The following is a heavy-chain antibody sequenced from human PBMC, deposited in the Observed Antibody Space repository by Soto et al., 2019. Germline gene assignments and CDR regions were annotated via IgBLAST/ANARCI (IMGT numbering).Heavy chain of an antibody. Sequence: GGSLRLSCAASGLTVSTNYMTWVRQAPGKGLEWVSVIYRGGNTYHADSVQGRFSISRDNSKNTVDLQMNNLRAKDTVMYYCASGGYCSTTTCPPAWGQGTLVTVSS. CDR3: ASGGYCSTTTCPPA. D-gene: IGHD2-2*01. CDR2: IYRGGNT. V-gene: IGHV3-53*01. CDR1: GLTVSTNY. J-gene: IGHJ4*02.